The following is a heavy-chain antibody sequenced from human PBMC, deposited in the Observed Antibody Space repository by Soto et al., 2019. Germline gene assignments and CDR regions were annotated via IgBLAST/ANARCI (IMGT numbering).Heavy chain of an antibody. D-gene: IGHD3-22*01. J-gene: IGHJ4*02. CDR1: CGSISSGDYY. V-gene: IGHV4-30-4*01. CDR3: ATEYYDSRGYYYIDS. Sequence: PSETLSLTCTFSCGSISSGDYYWSWIRQPPGKGLEWIGYIYYSGSTYYNPSLKSRVTISVDTSKNQIPLKLTSVSAADTAVYYCATEYYDSRGYYYIDSWGQGTLVTVSS. CDR2: IYYSGST.